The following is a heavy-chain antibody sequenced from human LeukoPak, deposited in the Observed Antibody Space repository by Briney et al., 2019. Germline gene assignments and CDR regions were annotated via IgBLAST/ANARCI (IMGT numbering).Heavy chain of an antibody. J-gene: IGHJ4*02. Sequence: KPSQTLSLTCAVSGGSINSGGYSWSWIRQPPGKGLEWMGYIYHSGSTYYNPSLKSRVTMSVDRSKNHFSLKLNSVTAADTATYFCSRESGPFCPFGYWGQGALVIVSS. D-gene: IGHD1-26*01. CDR2: IYHSGST. V-gene: IGHV4-30-2*01. CDR1: GGSINSGGYS. CDR3: SRESGPFCPFGY.